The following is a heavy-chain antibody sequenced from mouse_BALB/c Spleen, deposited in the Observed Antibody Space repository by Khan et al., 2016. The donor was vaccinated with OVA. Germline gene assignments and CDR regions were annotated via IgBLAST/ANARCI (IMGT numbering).Heavy chain of an antibody. Sequence: VQLKESGPGLVKPSQSLSLTCTVTGYSITSDYAWNWIRQFPGNKLEWMGYISYSGDTAYNPSLKSRISITRATSKNQFFLQLNSVTTEDPATYYCASMILYYYGSTFERYYIDYWCQDTTLAVSS. J-gene: IGHJ2*01. V-gene: IGHV3-2*02. CDR2: ISYSGDT. CDR1: GYSITSDYA. CDR3: ASMILYYYGSTFERYYIDY. D-gene: IGHD1-1*01.